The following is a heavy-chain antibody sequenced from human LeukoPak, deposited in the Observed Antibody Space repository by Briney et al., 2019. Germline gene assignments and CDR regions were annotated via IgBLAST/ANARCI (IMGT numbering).Heavy chain of an antibody. CDR1: GDSVSSNSAA. Sequence: SQTFSLTCAISGDSVSSNSAAWNWIRQSPSRGLEWLGRTYYRSKWYNDYAVSVKSRITINPDTSMNQFSLHLNSVTPEDTAVYYCARSGYSYGYAAMGVWGQGTTVTVSS. CDR3: ARSGYSYGYAAMGV. J-gene: IGHJ6*02. V-gene: IGHV6-1*01. CDR2: TYYRSKWYN. D-gene: IGHD5-18*01.